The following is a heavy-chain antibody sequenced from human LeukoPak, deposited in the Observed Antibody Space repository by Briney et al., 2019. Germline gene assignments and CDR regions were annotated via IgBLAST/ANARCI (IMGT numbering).Heavy chain of an antibody. CDR3: AKDRESAYGSGSYPPYFDY. J-gene: IGHJ4*02. D-gene: IGHD3-10*01. CDR2: ISGSGGST. CDR1: GFTFSSYA. Sequence: GGSLRLSCAASGFTFSSYAMSWVRQAPGKGLEWVSAISGSGGSTYYADSVKGRFTISRDDSKNTLYLQMNSLRAEDTAVYYCAKDRESAYGSGSYPPYFDYWGQGTLVTVSS. V-gene: IGHV3-23*01.